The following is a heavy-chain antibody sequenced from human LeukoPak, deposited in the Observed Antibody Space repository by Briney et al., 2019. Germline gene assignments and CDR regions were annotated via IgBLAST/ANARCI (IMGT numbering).Heavy chain of an antibody. D-gene: IGHD1-1*01. CDR2: IYYSGTT. CDR1: GDSMSDYF. CDR3: ARGRYGTVSRGWFDP. J-gene: IGHJ5*02. V-gene: IGHV4-59*01. Sequence: SETLSLTCTVSGDSMSDYFWTWIRQPPGKGLEWIGYIYYSGTTNYNPSLKSRVTISVDTSKKKISLKLSSVTAADTAVYYCARGRYGTVSRGWFDPWGQGTLVTVSS.